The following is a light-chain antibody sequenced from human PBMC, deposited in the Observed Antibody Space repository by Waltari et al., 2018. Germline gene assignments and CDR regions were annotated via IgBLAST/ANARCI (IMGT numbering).Light chain of an antibody. Sequence: QSVLTQPPSVSVAPGQRVTISCTGSSSNIGAGYDVHWYQQLPGTAPKLLVYGNTNRPSGVPDRFSGSKSGTSASLAITGLQAEDEADYYCQSSDIWLSGHAVFGGGTRLIVL. CDR3: QSSDIWLSGHAV. CDR1: SSNIGAGYD. V-gene: IGLV1-40*01. J-gene: IGLJ2*01. CDR2: GNT.